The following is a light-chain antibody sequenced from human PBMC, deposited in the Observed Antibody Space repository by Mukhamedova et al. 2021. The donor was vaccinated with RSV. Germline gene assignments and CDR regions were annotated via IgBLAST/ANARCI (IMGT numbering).Light chain of an antibody. V-gene: IGKV3-15*01. CDR3: QQYDTWPLWT. CDR2: GVS. J-gene: IGKJ1*01. Sequence: LSCRASLSVSSNLAWYQQKPGQAPRLLMYGVSTRATGVPARFSGSGSGTDFTLTISSLQSEDFAVYYCQQYDTWPLWTFGQGTK. CDR1: LSVSSN.